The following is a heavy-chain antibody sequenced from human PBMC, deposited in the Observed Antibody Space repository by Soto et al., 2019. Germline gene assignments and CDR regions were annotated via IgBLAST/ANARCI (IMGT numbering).Heavy chain of an antibody. CDR2: IIPIFGTA. CDR1: GGTFSSYA. CDR3: ARVWGLIAAAGTFHYYYGMDV. Sequence: SVKVSCKASGGTFSSYAISWVRQAPGQGLEWMGGIIPIFGTANYAQKFQGRVTITADESTSTAYMELSSLRSEDTAVYYCARVWGLIAAAGTFHYYYGMDVWGQGTTVTVSS. V-gene: IGHV1-69*13. D-gene: IGHD6-13*01. J-gene: IGHJ6*02.